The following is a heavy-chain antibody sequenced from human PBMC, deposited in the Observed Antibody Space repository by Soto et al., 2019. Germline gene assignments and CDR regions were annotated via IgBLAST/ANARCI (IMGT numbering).Heavy chain of an antibody. Sequence: SETLSLTCAVYGGSFSGYYWTWIRQPPGTGLEWIGEINHSGSTNYNPSLKSRVTISVDTSKNQFSLKLTSVTAADTAVFYCARHLYSSSWYDYYYGMDVWGQGTTVTVSS. CDR3: ARHLYSSSWYDYYYGMDV. D-gene: IGHD6-13*01. J-gene: IGHJ6*02. CDR2: INHSGST. CDR1: GGSFSGYY. V-gene: IGHV4-34*01.